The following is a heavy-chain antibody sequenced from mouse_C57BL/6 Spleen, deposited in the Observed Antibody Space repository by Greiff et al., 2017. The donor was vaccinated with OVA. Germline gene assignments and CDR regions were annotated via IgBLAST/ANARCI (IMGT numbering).Heavy chain of an antibody. J-gene: IGHJ4*01. D-gene: IGHD2-5*01. CDR3: ARRGYYSNRMDY. CDR1: GFTFSSYG. Sequence: VQLQQSGGDLVKPGGSLKLSCAASGFTFSSYGMSWVRQTPDKRLEWVATISSGGSYTYYPDSVKGRFTISRDNAKNTLYLQMSSLKSEDTAMYYCARRGYYSNRMDYWGQGTSVTVSS. V-gene: IGHV5-6*01. CDR2: ISSGGSYT.